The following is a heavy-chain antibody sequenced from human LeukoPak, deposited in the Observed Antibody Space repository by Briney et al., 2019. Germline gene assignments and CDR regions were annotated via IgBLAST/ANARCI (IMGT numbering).Heavy chain of an antibody. V-gene: IGHV4-59*12. J-gene: IGHJ6*02. CDR3: ARVMEKQLERDYYYYYGMDV. Sequence: SETLSLTCTDSGGSISSYYWSWIRQPPGKGLEGSGDIYYSGSTNYNPSLRSRVTISVDRSKKQFSLKLSSVTAADTAVYYCARVMEKQLERDYYYYYGMDVWGQGTTVTVSS. CDR2: IYYSGST. CDR1: GGSISSYY. D-gene: IGHD6-13*01.